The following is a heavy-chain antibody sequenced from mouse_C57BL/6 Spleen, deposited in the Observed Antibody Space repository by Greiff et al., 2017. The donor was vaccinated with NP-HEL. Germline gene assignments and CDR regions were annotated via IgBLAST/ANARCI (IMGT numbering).Heavy chain of an antibody. D-gene: IGHD2-3*01. Sequence: DVKLVESGGGLVQPGGSMKLSCVASGFTFSNYWMNWVRQSPEKGLEWVAQIRLKSDNYATHYAESVKGRFTISRDDSKSSVYLQMNNLRAADTGIYYCTGVYDGYYTGYFDVWGTGTTVTVSS. V-gene: IGHV6-3*01. CDR3: TGVYDGYYTGYFDV. CDR2: IRLKSDNYAT. J-gene: IGHJ1*03. CDR1: GFTFSNYW.